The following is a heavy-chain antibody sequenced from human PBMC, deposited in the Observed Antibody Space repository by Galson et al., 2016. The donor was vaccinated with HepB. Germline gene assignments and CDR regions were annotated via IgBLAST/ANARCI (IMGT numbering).Heavy chain of an antibody. CDR3: AREQGYSEYRTADC. CDR1: GFTFSTYG. Sequence: SLRLSCAASGFTFSTYGMHWVRQAPGKGLEWVAVIWYDGSNQYYAHSVEGRFTISRDNSKNTVFLQMNSLRAEDTAVYYCAREQGYSEYRTADCWGQGTRVTVSS. V-gene: IGHV3-33*01. CDR2: IWYDGSNQ. D-gene: IGHD4-11*01. J-gene: IGHJ4*02.